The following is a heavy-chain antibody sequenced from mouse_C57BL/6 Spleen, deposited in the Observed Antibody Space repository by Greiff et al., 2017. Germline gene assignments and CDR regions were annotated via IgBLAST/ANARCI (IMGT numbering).Heavy chain of an antibody. Sequence: EVQLQQSGPELVKPGASVKISCKASGYTFTDYYMNWVKQSHGQSLEWIGDITPNNGGTSSNQKFKSKAKLTVDKPSSTAYMQLSSLASEDAAVYNCARTTVVSTSDYFDYGGQGTTLTVSS. CDR2: ITPNNGGT. CDR1: GYTFTDYY. V-gene: IGHV1-26*01. CDR3: ARTTVVSTSDYFDY. J-gene: IGHJ2*01. D-gene: IGHD1-1*01.